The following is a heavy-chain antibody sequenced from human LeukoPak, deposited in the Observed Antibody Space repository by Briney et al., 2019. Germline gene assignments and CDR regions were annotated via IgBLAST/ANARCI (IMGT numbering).Heavy chain of an antibody. J-gene: IGHJ4*02. D-gene: IGHD3-10*01. Sequence: PGGSLRLSCAASGFTFSSYAMSWVRQAPGKGLEWVAPISFDGSNKYYADSVKGRFTISRDNSKNTLHLQMNSLRPEDTAIYYCARDPILVRGYFDYWGQGTLVTVSS. V-gene: IGHV3-30-3*01. CDR1: GFTFSSYA. CDR2: ISFDGSNK. CDR3: ARDPILVRGYFDY.